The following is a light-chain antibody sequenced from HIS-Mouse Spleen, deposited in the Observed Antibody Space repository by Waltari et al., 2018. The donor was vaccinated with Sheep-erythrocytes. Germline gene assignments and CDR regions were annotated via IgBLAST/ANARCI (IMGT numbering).Light chain of an antibody. CDR3: QAWDSSTEV. V-gene: IGLV3-1*01. Sequence: SYELTQPPSVSVSPGQTASITCSGDQLGDKYACWYQQKPGQSPVLVIYQDSKRPSGIPERVSGSNSGNTATLTISGTQAMDEADYDCQAWDSSTEVFGGGTKLTVL. J-gene: IGLJ2*01. CDR1: QLGDKY. CDR2: QDS.